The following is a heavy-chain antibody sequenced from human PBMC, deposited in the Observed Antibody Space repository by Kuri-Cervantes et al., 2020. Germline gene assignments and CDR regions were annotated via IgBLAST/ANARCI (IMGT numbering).Heavy chain of an antibody. Sequence: ESLKISCAASGFTSSSYAMSWVRQAPGKGLEWVSAISGSGGSTYYADSVKGRFTISRDNAQNSLFLQVNSLRADDTAVYYCTTYYSSSGPNDYWGQGTLVTVSS. J-gene: IGHJ4*02. CDR2: ISGSGGST. D-gene: IGHD6-6*01. V-gene: IGHV3-23*01. CDR3: TTYYSSSGPNDY. CDR1: GFTSSSYA.